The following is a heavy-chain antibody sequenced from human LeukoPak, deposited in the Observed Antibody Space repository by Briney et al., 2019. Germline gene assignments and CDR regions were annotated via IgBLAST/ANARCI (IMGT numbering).Heavy chain of an antibody. V-gene: IGHV4-4*08. CDR1: GGSISGYY. CDR3: ARQAYQLLGGGWFDP. CDR2: IHSSGGT. D-gene: IGHD2-2*01. J-gene: IGHJ5*02. Sequence: SETLSLTCTVSGGSISGYYWDWIRQPPGKGLEWIGYIHSSGGTHYSPSLESRVTISVDTSKNQFPLKLSSVTAADTAVYYCARQAYQLLGGGWFDPWGQGTLVTVSS.